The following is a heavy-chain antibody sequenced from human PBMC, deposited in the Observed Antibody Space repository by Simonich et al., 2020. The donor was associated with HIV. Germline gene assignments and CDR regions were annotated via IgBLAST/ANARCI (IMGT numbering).Heavy chain of an antibody. CDR3: AREGYSGYDRGWFDP. D-gene: IGHD5-12*01. J-gene: IGHJ5*02. CDR2: INHSDST. V-gene: IGHV4-34*01. Sequence: QVQLQQWGAGLLKPSETLSLTCAVSGGSFSGYYWSWIRQPPGKGLEWIGEINHSDSTNYNPALKSRVTISVDTSKNQFSLKLSSVTAADTAVYYCAREGYSGYDRGWFDPWGQGNLVTVSS. CDR1: GGSFSGYY.